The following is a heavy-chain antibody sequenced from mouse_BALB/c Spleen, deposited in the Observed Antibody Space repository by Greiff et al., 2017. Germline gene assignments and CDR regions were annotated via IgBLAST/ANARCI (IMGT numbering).Heavy chain of an antibody. V-gene: IGHV1S135*01. CDR3: ARCDYDYAMDD. CDR2: IDPFNGGT. CDR1: GYSFTSYY. D-gene: IGHD2-4*01. J-gene: IGHJ4*01. Sequence: VQLKQSGPELMKPGASVKISCKASGYSFTSYYMHWVKQSHGKSLEWIGYIDPFNGGTSYNQKFKGKATLTVDKSSSTAYMHLSSLTSEDSAVYYCARCDYDYAMDDWGQGTSVTVSS.